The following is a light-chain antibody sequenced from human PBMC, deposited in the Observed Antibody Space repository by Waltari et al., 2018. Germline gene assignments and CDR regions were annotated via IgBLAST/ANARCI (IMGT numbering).Light chain of an antibody. V-gene: IGLV2-14*03. J-gene: IGLJ1*01. CDR2: DVV. Sequence: QSALTQPASVSGYPGQSITISCTGTSNDIGAYNYVSWYQQHPGKVPKLMIYDVVGRPSGVSDRFSGSKSGNTASLTISGLQTEDEADYYCSSYTSTSTFVFGSGTKVTVL. CDR1: SNDIGAYNY. CDR3: SSYTSTSTFV.